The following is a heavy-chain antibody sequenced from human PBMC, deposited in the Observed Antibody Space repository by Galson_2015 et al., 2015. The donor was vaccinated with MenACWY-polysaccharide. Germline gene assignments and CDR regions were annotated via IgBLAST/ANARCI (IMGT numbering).Heavy chain of an antibody. CDR1: GYTFTSYG. J-gene: IGHJ4*02. CDR3: ARSGVMSSGYCPFGY. V-gene: IGHV1-18*01. Sequence: SVKVSCKASGYTFTSYGISWVRQAPGQGLEWMGWTSAYNGNTNYAQKLQGRVTMTTDTSTSTAYMELRSLRSDDTAVYYCARSGVMSSGYCPFGYWGQGTLVTVSS. D-gene: IGHD3-22*01. CDR2: TSAYNGNT.